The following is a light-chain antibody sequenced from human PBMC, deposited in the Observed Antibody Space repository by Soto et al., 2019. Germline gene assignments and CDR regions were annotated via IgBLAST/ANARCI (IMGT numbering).Light chain of an antibody. CDR1: QSVSSY. J-gene: IGKJ5*01. V-gene: IGKV3-11*01. Sequence: EIVLTQSPATLSLSPGERATLSCRASQSVSSYLAWYQQKPGQAPRLLIYDASNRATGIPARFSGSGSGTDFTLTISSLEPEDVAVYYCHQRSNWPVTFGQGTRLEFK. CDR3: HQRSNWPVT. CDR2: DAS.